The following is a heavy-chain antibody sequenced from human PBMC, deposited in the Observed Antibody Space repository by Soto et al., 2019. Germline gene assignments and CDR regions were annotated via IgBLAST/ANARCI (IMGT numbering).Heavy chain of an antibody. CDR1: GFTFTKSA. D-gene: IGHD1-26*01. V-gene: IGHV3-23*01. CDR2: ISGSGVRT. CDR3: AKDHPDSGDLGPFDS. Sequence: DVQLLESGGDLVQPGGSLRLSCEASGFTFTKSAMNWVRQAPGKGLEWVAAISGSGVRTYYADSVQGRFTISRDNARNTVTLQMNSLRLEDTALYYCAKDHPDSGDLGPFDSWGQGDLVTVSS. J-gene: IGHJ4*02.